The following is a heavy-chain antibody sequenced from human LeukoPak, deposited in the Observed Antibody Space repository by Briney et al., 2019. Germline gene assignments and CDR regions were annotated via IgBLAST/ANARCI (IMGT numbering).Heavy chain of an antibody. D-gene: IGHD7-27*01. CDR2: IYSGGST. J-gene: IGHJ4*02. Sequence: GGSLRLSCAATGFTVSSNYMSWVRQAPGKGLEWVSVIYSGGSTYYADSVKGRFTISRDNSKNTLYLQMNSLRAEDTAVYYCATGTSANWGFPFDYWGQGTLVTVSS. CDR1: GFTVSSNY. V-gene: IGHV3-53*01. CDR3: ATGTSANWGFPFDY.